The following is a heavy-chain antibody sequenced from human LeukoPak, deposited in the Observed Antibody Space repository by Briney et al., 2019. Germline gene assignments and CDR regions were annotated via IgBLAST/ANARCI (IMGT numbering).Heavy chain of an antibody. CDR1: GFTFSSYW. V-gene: IGHV3-74*01. D-gene: IGHD6-13*01. J-gene: IGHJ5*02. Sequence: PGGSLRLSCAASGFTFSSYWMHWVRQAPGKGLVWVSRINSDGSSTSYADSVKGRFTISRDNAKNTLYLQMNSLRAEDTAVYYCASEPYSSSWYDGFDPWGQGTLVTVSS. CDR3: ASEPYSSSWYDGFDP. CDR2: INSDGSST.